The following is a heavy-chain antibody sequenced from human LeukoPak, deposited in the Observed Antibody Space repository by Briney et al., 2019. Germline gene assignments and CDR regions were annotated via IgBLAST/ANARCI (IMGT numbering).Heavy chain of an antibody. CDR2: ISGGGGNT. J-gene: IGHJ5*02. CDR1: GLAFSDYS. V-gene: IGHV3-23*01. D-gene: IGHD3-10*01. Sequence: GGSLRLSCGASGLAFSDYSMSWVRQAPGKGPEWVSVISGGGGNTYYADSVKGRYTISRDNSKSTLYLQMNSLRADDTAVYHCARGRGSGNYNWFDPWGRGTLVTVSS. CDR3: ARGRGSGNYNWFDP.